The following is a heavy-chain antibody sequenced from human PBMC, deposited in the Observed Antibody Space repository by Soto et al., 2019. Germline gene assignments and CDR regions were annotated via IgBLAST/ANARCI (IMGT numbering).Heavy chain of an antibody. CDR2: INPHGGST. D-gene: IGHD3-3*01. CDR3: ARSTGGNFGIIIEGSYWFDH. CDR1: GDTFTSYY. J-gene: IGHJ5*02. Sequence: ASVKVSCKAPGDTFTSYYLNWVRQAPGQGLEWMGVINPHGGSTKYAQKFQGRITMTRDTSRSTLYMELSSLRSDDTAIYYCARSTGGNFGIIIEGSYWFDHWGQGTLVTVSS. V-gene: IGHV1-46*01.